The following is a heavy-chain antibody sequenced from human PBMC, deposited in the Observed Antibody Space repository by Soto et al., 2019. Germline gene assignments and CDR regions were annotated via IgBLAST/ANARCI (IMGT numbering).Heavy chain of an antibody. Sequence: SQTLSLTCAISGDSVSSNSAAWNWIRQSPSRGLEWLGRTYYRSKWYNDYAVSVKSRITINPDTSKNQFSLQLNSVTPEDTAVYYCARTYRYCSSTSCYPGGFDYWGQGTLVTVSS. V-gene: IGHV6-1*01. J-gene: IGHJ4*02. CDR2: TYYRSKWYN. CDR1: GDSVSSNSAA. D-gene: IGHD2-2*01. CDR3: ARTYRYCSSTSCYPGGFDY.